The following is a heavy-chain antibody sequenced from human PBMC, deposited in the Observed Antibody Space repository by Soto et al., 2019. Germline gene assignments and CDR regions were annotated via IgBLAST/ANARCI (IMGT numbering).Heavy chain of an antibody. J-gene: IGHJ3*02. CDR1: GYSFTSYW. Sequence: PGESLKISCKGSGYSFTSYWIGWVRQMPGKGLEWMGIIYPGDSDTRYSPSFQGQATISADKSISTAYLQWSSLKASDTAMYYCARPGLERGLLRAFDIWGQGTMVTVSS. CDR3: ARPGLERGLLRAFDI. CDR2: IYPGDSDT. D-gene: IGHD1-26*01. V-gene: IGHV5-51*01.